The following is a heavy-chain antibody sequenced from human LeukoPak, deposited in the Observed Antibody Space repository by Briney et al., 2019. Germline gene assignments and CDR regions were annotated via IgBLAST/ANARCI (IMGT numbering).Heavy chain of an antibody. V-gene: IGHV4-39*01. CDR2: SHYSGDT. Sequence: SGTLSLTCVVSGDSIGRGSYYWDWIRQPPGMGLEWIGSSHYSGDTYYNPSLKSRVTISVDTSKNQFSLNLSSVTATDTAVYYCARRPPGSSFDYWGQGALVSVSS. J-gene: IGHJ4*02. CDR3: ARRPPGSSFDY. D-gene: IGHD6-6*01. CDR1: GDSIGRGSYY.